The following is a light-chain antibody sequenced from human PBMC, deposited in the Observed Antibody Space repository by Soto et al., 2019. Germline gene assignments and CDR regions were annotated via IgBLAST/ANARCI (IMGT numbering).Light chain of an antibody. V-gene: IGLV7-43*01. J-gene: IGLJ2*01. CDR2: STS. Sequence: QAVVTQEPSLTVSPGGTVTLTCASSTGAVTSGYYPNWFQQKPGQAPGALIYSTSNKYSWTPARFSGSLLGGKAALTLSGVQPEDEADYYCLLYYGGQLGVFGGGTKVTVL. CDR3: LLYYGGQLGV. CDR1: TGAVTSGYY.